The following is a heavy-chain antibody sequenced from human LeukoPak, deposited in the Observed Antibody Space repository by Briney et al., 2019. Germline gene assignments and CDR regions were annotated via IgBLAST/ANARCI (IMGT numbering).Heavy chain of an antibody. J-gene: IGHJ2*01. CDR3: AREARDDYYFRWYFDL. Sequence: GASVKVSCKASGGTFSSYAISWVRQAPRQGLEWMGGIIPIFGTANYAQKFQGRVTITADKSTSTAYMELSSLRSEDTAVYYCAREARDDYYFRWYFDLWGRGTLVTVSS. D-gene: IGHD5-24*01. CDR2: IIPIFGTA. CDR1: GGTFSSYA. V-gene: IGHV1-69*06.